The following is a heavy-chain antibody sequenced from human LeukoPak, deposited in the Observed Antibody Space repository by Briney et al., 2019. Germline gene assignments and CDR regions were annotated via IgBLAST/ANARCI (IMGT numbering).Heavy chain of an antibody. D-gene: IGHD3-3*01. V-gene: IGHV4-34*01. CDR3: ARKGTYDFWSGYYGD. CDR2: INHSGST. CDR1: GGSISSFY. J-gene: IGHJ4*02. Sequence: SETLSLTCTVSGGSISSFYWSWIRQPPGKGLGWIGEINHSGSTNYNPSLKSRVTISVDTSKNQFSLKLSSVTAADTAVYYCARKGTYDFWSGYYGDWGQGTLVTVSS.